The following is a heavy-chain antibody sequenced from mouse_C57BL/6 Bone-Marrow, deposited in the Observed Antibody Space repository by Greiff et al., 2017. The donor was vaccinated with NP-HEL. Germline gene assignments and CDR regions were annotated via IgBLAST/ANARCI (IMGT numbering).Heavy chain of an antibody. Sequence: VQLVESGAELVKPGASVKLSCKASGYTFTEYTIHWVKQRPGQGLEWIGWLYPGSGSIKYNEKFKDKATLTAYKSSSTVYMELSILTSDDSAVYFFARHGGSHPFAYWGQGTLVTVSA. J-gene: IGHJ3*01. CDR3: ARHGGSHPFAY. CDR1: GYTFTEYT. CDR2: LYPGSGSI. V-gene: IGHV1-62-2*01.